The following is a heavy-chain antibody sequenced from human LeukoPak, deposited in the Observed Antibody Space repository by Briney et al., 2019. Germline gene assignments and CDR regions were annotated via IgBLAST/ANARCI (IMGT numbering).Heavy chain of an antibody. Sequence: GGSLRLSCAASGYTFDDYAMHWVREARGKGGEGVSGISWNGGCIGYEASVKDRFTISTDNAKNSMYLQMNNLTAEDMALYYCAKDYYYDSSGPFDSWGQGTLVTVSS. CDR3: AKDYYYDSSGPFDS. CDR1: GYTFDDYA. CDR2: ISWNGGCI. D-gene: IGHD3-22*01. J-gene: IGHJ4*02. V-gene: IGHV3-9*03.